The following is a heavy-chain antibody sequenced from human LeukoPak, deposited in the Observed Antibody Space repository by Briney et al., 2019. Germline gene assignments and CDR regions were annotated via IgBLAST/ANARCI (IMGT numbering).Heavy chain of an antibody. J-gene: IGHJ2*01. CDR2: IYYSGST. Sequence: SETLSLTCTVSGGSISSYYWSWIRQPPGKGLEWIGYIYYSGSTNYNPSLKSRVTISVDTSKNQFSLKLSSVTAADTAVYYCARDPYYDILTGYPHWYFDLWGRGTLVTVSS. CDR1: GGSISSYY. D-gene: IGHD3-9*01. V-gene: IGHV4-59*01. CDR3: ARDPYYDILTGYPHWYFDL.